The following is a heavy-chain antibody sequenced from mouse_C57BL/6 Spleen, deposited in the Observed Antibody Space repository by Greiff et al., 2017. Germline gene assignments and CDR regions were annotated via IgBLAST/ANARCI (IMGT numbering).Heavy chain of an antibody. V-gene: IGHV1-26*01. Sequence: VQLQQSGPELVKPGASVTISCKASGYTFTDYYLNLVKHSHGKSLAWIGDINPNKGSTSYNQKFKGKATLTVDKSSSTAYLEHRSLTSEDSAVYYCARRDGITTVVRAMDDWGQGTSVNVSS. J-gene: IGHJ4*01. CDR1: GYTFTDYY. CDR2: INPNKGST. CDR3: ARRDGITTVVRAMDD. D-gene: IGHD1-1*01.